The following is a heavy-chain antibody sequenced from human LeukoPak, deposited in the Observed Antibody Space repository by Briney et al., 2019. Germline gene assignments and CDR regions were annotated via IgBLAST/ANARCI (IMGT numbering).Heavy chain of an antibody. CDR2: IYSSGST. Sequence: SETLSLTCTVSGGSISSSSYYWGWIRQPPGKTLEWIGSIYSSGSTYYNPSLKSRVIILIDTTKNHFSLNLSSVTAADTAVYYCARSDGYGLVGIWGQGTMVTVSS. V-gene: IGHV4-39*07. CDR3: ARSDGYGLVGI. J-gene: IGHJ3*02. D-gene: IGHD3-10*01. CDR1: GGSISSSSYY.